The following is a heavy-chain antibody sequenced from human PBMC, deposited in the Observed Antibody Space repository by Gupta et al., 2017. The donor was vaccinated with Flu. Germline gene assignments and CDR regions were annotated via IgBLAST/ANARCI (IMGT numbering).Heavy chain of an antibody. J-gene: IGHJ5*02. Sequence: ASGFIFSDYGMHWVRQAPGKGLEWVAVMSYDGSNKYYADSVKGRFTISRDNSMNTLDLQMNSLRAEDTAVYYCARRYGSTLWDFDPWGQGTLVTVSS. CDR2: MSYDGSNK. V-gene: IGHV3-30*03. CDR1: GFIFSDYG. CDR3: ARRYGSTLWDFDP. D-gene: IGHD6-13*01.